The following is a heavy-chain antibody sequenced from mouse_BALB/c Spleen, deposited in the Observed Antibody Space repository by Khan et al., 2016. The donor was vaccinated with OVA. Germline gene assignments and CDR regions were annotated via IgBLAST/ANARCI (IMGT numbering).Heavy chain of an antibody. D-gene: IGHD1-1*01. CDR3: SRVNYYGYYFDY. CDR1: GYSITSGYA. V-gene: IGHV3-2*02. Sequence: EVKLLESGPGLVKPSQSLSLTCTVTGYSITSGYAWNWIRQFPGNKLEWMGYISYSGVTSYTPSLKSRISITRDTSKNQFFLQLNSVTTEDTATYYVSRVNYYGYYFDYWGQGTTLTVSS. CDR2: ISYSGVT. J-gene: IGHJ2*01.